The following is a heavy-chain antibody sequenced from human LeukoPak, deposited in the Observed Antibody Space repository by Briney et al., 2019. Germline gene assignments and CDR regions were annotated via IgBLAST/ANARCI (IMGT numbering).Heavy chain of an antibody. J-gene: IGHJ4*02. D-gene: IGHD3-22*01. CDR1: GFTFSSYS. CDR2: ISSSSSYI. V-gene: IGHV3-21*01. Sequence: GGSLRLSCAASGFTFSSYSMNWVRQAPGKGLEWVSSISSSSSYIYYADSVKGRFTISRDNAKNSLYLQMNSLRAEDTAVYYCARDDLTYYYDSSGYSTFDYWGQGTLVTVSS. CDR3: ARDDLTYYYDSSGYSTFDY.